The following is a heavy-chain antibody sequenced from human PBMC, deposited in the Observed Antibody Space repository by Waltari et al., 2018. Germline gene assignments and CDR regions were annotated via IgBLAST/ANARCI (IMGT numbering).Heavy chain of an antibody. V-gene: IGHV4-4*07. CDR3: ARERAVAGRGVTWFDY. J-gene: IGHJ4*02. CDR2: IYTSGST. Sequence: QVQLQESGPGLVKPSETLSLTCTVSGGSISSYYWSWIRQPAGKGLEWIGRIYTSGSTNYNPSLKSRATMSVDTSKNQFSLKLSSVTAADTAVYYCARERAVAGRGVTWFDYWGQGTLVTVSS. D-gene: IGHD6-19*01. CDR1: GGSISSYY.